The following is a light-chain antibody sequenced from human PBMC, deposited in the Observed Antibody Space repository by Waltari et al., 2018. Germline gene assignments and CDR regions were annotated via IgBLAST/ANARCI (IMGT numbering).Light chain of an antibody. CDR2: GAS. V-gene: IGKV3-20*01. CDR1: QSISNF. CDR3: QQYGNSPQT. J-gene: IGKJ1*01. Sequence: EIVLTQSPGTLSLSPGERAALSCRASQSISNFLAWYQQKPCQTPRLLIHGASSRATGIPDRFSGSGSGTDFTLTISRLEPEDFAVYYCQQYGNSPQTFGQGTKVEIK.